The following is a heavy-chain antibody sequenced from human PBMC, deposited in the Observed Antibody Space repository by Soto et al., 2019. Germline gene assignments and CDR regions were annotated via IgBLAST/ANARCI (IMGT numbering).Heavy chain of an antibody. CDR2: INPNSGDT. CDR1: GYIFTAYS. Sequence: ASVKVSCKASGYIFTAYSMHWVRQAPGQGLEWLGWINPNSGDTIYAQKFQDRVTMACDTSVSTAYLELSSLSSDDTALYYCAREASAVVSLDYWGQGTLVTVSS. CDR3: AREASAVVSLDY. V-gene: IGHV1-2*02. D-gene: IGHD2-15*01. J-gene: IGHJ4*02.